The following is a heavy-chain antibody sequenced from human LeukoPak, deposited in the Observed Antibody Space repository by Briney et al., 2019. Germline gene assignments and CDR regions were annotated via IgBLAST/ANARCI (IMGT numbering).Heavy chain of an antibody. V-gene: IGHV3-30*03. J-gene: IGHJ4*02. Sequence: GGSLRLSCAASGFTFSSYDMHWVRQAPGKGLEWVTPISYDGGNKYYGDSVKGRFTISRDNSKNTLYLQMTSLRVEDTAVYYCAREPGLVGAISNYFDYWGQGTLVTVSS. D-gene: IGHD1-26*01. CDR1: GFTFSSYD. CDR3: AREPGLVGAISNYFDY. CDR2: ISYDGGNK.